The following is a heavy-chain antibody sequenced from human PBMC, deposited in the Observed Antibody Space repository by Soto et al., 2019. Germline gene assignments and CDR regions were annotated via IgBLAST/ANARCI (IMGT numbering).Heavy chain of an antibody. J-gene: IGHJ3*02. D-gene: IGHD3-22*01. CDR1: GFTFSSYG. Sequence: QVQLVESGGGVVQPGRSLRLSCAASGFTFSSYGMHWVRQAPGKGLEWVAVISYDGSNKYYADSVKGRFTISRDNSKNTLYLQMNSLRAEDTAVYYCAKDPADGSGYRDAFDIWGQGTMVTVSS. V-gene: IGHV3-30*18. CDR3: AKDPADGSGYRDAFDI. CDR2: ISYDGSNK.